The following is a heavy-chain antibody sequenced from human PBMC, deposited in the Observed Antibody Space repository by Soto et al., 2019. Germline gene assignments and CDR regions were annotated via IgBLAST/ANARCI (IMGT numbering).Heavy chain of an antibody. CDR2: IWYDGSNK. J-gene: IGHJ6*02. CDR1: GFTFSSYG. CDR3: ARASRITMVRGGNYYGMDV. Sequence: GSLRLSCAASGFTFSSYGMHWVRQAPGKGLEWVAVIWYDGSNKYYADSVKGRFTISRDNSKNTLYLQMNSLRAEDTAVYYCARASRITMVRGGNYYGMDVWGQGTTVTVSS. V-gene: IGHV3-33*01. D-gene: IGHD3-10*01.